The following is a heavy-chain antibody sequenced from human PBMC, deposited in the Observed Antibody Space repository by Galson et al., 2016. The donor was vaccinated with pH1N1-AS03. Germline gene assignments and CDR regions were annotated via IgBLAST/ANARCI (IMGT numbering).Heavy chain of an antibody. CDR1: GFTFSTFA. Sequence: SLRLSCAASGFTFSTFAISWLRQAPGKGLEWVACVSGSGTSTYYADSLLGRFTVSRDNSKNSLYLHMNNVRAEDPAIYYCAPYGSGRPDRAFHYWGLGTLVTVSS. V-gene: IGHV3-23*01. CDR2: VSGSGTST. J-gene: IGHJ4*02. CDR3: APYGSGRPDRAFHY. D-gene: IGHD3-10*01.